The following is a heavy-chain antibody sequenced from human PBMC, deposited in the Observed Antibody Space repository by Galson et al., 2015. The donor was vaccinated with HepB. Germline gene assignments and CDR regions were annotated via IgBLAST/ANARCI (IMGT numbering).Heavy chain of an antibody. CDR3: ARDSSYIVVPAAGDFDS. D-gene: IGHD2-2*01. J-gene: IGHJ4*02. Sequence: SLRLSCAASGFSFSSYWMSWVRQAPGKGLEWVATIKQDGSDKFYVDSVKGRFTISRDNAKKSLYLQMNSLRAEDTAVYYCARDSSYIVVPAAGDFDSWGQGTLVTVPS. CDR2: IKQDGSDK. CDR1: GFSFSSYW. V-gene: IGHV3-7*01.